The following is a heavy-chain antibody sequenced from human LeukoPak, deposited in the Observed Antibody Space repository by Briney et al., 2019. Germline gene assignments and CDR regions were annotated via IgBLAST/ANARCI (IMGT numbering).Heavy chain of an antibody. Sequence: SGGSLRLSCAASGFTFSDYYMSWIRQAPGKGLEWVSYISSSGSTIYYADSVKGRFTISRDNAKNSLYLQMNSLRAEDTAVYYCAREYSGSYYAFDYWGQGTLVTVSS. D-gene: IGHD1-26*01. CDR2: ISSSGSTI. J-gene: IGHJ4*02. V-gene: IGHV3-11*01. CDR3: AREYSGSYYAFDY. CDR1: GFTFSDYY.